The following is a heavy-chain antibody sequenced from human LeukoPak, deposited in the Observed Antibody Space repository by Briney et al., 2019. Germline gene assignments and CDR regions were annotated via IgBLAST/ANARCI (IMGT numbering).Heavy chain of an antibody. CDR3: ARVPGGDLVDY. V-gene: IGHV3-11*01. Sequence: GGSLSFSCAASGFTFSDYYMSWLRQAPGKGLQWVSFISSSGRTISYAEHGRGRFAISRYNARNSVYLQMSSPRAEDTALYYCARVPGGDLVDYWGQGTLVTVSS. CDR1: GFTFSDYY. J-gene: IGHJ4*02. CDR2: ISSSGRTI. D-gene: IGHD3-16*02.